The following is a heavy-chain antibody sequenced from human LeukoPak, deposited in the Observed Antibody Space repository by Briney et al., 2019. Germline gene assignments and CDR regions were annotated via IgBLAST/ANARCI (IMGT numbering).Heavy chain of an antibody. CDR2: IKQDGSEK. Sequence: GGSLRLSCAASGFTFSNYWMSWVRQAPGKGLEWVANIKQDGSEKYYVDSVKGRFTISRDNAKNSLYLQMNSLRAEDTAVYYCARYPAAYGDYVDYYYGMDVWGQGTTVTVSS. D-gene: IGHD4-17*01. CDR1: GFTFSNYW. CDR3: ARYPAAYGDYVDYYYGMDV. J-gene: IGHJ6*02. V-gene: IGHV3-7*01.